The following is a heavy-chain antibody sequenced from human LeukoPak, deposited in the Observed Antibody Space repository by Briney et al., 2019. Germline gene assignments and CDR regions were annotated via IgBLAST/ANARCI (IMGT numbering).Heavy chain of an antibody. J-gene: IGHJ4*02. D-gene: IGHD6-6*01. CDR3: AKGRIAAHFGVFDY. CDR1: GFTFSSYA. CDR2: ISGSGGST. V-gene: IGHV3-23*01. Sequence: TGGSLRLSCAASGFTFSSYAMTWIRQAPGKGLEWVSSISGSGGSTYYADSVKGRFTISRDNSRNMLFLQMNSLRADDTAVYYCAKGRIAAHFGVFDYWGQGTLVTVSS.